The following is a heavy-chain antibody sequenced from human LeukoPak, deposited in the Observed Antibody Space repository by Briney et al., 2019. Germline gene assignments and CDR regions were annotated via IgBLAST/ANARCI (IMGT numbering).Heavy chain of an antibody. V-gene: IGHV5-51*01. CDR2: IYPGDSDT. CDR3: ARLPDIVVVVAAGTPFDY. CDR1: GYSFTSYW. J-gene: IGHJ4*02. D-gene: IGHD2-15*01. Sequence: GESLKISCKGSGYSFTSYWIGWVRQMPGKGLEWMGIIYPGDSDTRYSPSFQGQVTISADKSISTAYLQWSSLKASDTAMYYCARLPDIVVVVAAGTPFDYWGQGTLVTVSP.